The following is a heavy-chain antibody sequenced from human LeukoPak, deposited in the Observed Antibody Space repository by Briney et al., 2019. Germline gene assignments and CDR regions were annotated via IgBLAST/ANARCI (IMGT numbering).Heavy chain of an antibody. CDR3: AKGMIVVVTAIRYDAFDI. V-gene: IGHV3-23*01. J-gene: IGHJ3*02. Sequence: PGGSLRLSCAVSGFTFSTYWMSWVRQAPGKGLEWVSAISGSGGSTYYADSVKGRFTISRDNSKNTLYLQMNSLRAEDTAVYYCAKGMIVVVTAIRYDAFDIWGQGTMVTVSS. CDR1: GFTFSTYW. D-gene: IGHD2-21*02. CDR2: ISGSGGST.